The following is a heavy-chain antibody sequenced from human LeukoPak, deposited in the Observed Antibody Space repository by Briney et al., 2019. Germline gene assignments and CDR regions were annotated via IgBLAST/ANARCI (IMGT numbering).Heavy chain of an antibody. J-gene: IGHJ6*03. D-gene: IGHD5-18*01. CDR1: GGTFSSYA. Sequence: SVKVSCKASGGTFSSYAISWVRQAPGQGLEWMGGIIPIFGTANYAQKFQGRVTITADESTSTAYMELSSLRSEDTAVYCCAAVDTAMSYYYYMDVWGKGTTVTVSS. V-gene: IGHV1-69*01. CDR3: AAVDTAMSYYYYMDV. CDR2: IIPIFGTA.